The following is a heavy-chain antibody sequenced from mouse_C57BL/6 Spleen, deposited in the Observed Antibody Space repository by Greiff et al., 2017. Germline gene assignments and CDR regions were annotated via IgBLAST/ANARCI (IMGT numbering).Heavy chain of an antibody. V-gene: IGHV5-17*01. CDR1: GFTFSDYG. J-gene: IGHJ2*01. D-gene: IGHD4-1*01. CDR3: ARGGLGDYFDY. Sequence: DVMLVESGGGLVKPGGSLKLSCAASGFTFSDYGMHWVRQAPEKGLEWVAYISSGSSTIYYADTVKGRFTISRDNAKNTLFLQMTSLRSEDTAMYYCARGGLGDYFDYWGQGTTLTVSS. CDR2: ISSGSSTI.